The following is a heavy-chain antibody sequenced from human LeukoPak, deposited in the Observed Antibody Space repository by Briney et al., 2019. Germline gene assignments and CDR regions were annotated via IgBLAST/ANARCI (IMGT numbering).Heavy chain of an antibody. J-gene: IGHJ4*02. Sequence: SETLSLTCTVSGGSISNYYWSWIRQHPGKGLEWIGYIYYSGSTYYNPSLKSRVTISVDTSKNQFSLKLSSVTAADTAVYYCGRLTGYSSSWYTDYWGQGTLVTVSS. V-gene: IGHV4-59*06. CDR3: GRLTGYSSSWYTDY. D-gene: IGHD6-13*01. CDR1: GGSISNYY. CDR2: IYYSGST.